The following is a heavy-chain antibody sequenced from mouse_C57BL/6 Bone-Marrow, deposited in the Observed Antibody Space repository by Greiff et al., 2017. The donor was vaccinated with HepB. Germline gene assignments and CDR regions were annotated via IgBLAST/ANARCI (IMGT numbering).Heavy chain of an antibody. D-gene: IGHD1-1*02. V-gene: IGHV10-1*01. J-gene: IGHJ2*01. Sequence: EVQLQESGGGLVQPKGSLKLSCAASGFSFNTYAMNWVRQAPGKGLEWVARIRSKSNNYATYYADSVKDRFTISRDDSESMLYLQMNNLKTEDTAMYYCVRQRGGYYFDYGGQGTTLTVSS. CDR1: GFSFNTYA. CDR2: IRSKSNNYAT. CDR3: VRQRGGYYFDY.